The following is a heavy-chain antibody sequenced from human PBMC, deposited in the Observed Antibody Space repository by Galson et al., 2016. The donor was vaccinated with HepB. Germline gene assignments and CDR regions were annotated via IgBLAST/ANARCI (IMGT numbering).Heavy chain of an antibody. V-gene: IGHV4-4*02. J-gene: IGHJ4*02. CDR2: IFHNGNT. CDR1: GGSISRNNW. D-gene: IGHD3-22*01. CDR3: ARRMNYYDSGTYYYLFDY. Sequence: ETLSLTCGVSGGSISRNNWWSWVRQPPGKGLEWIGEIFHNGNTNYNPSLKSRVTISVDKSKNQFSLKLSSVTAADTAVYYCARRMNYYDSGTYYYLFDYWGQGTLVTVSS.